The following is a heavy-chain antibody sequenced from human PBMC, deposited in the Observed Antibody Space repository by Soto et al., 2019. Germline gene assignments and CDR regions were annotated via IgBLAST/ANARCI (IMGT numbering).Heavy chain of an antibody. CDR3: ARGRHFYGIDY. D-gene: IGHD3-10*01. Sequence: PSETLSLTCAVFGGSFSGYFWSWVRQPPGRGLDWIGEIDHSGSTNYNPSLKGRVTISVDTSKNQFSLKLSSVTAADTAVYYCARGRHFYGIDYWGQGALVTVSS. J-gene: IGHJ4*02. CDR2: IDHSGST. CDR1: GGSFSGYF. V-gene: IGHV4-34*01.